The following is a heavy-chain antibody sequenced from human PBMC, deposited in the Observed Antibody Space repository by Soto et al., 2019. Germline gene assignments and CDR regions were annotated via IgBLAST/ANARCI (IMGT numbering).Heavy chain of an antibody. Sequence: EVQLLASGGGLVQPGGSLRLSCAASGFSFNKYAMTWVRQAPGKGLEWVAAISGSGGRTHYADSVKGRFTISRDNSKNILHLQMNSLRVEDTAVFYCARTMTIFGAGLDWGQGTLVSVSS. CDR3: ARTMTIFGAGLD. CDR1: GFSFNKYA. J-gene: IGHJ4*02. D-gene: IGHD3-3*01. CDR2: ISGSGGRT. V-gene: IGHV3-23*01.